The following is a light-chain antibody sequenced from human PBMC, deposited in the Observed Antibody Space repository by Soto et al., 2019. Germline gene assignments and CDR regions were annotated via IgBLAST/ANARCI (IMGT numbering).Light chain of an antibody. CDR3: LQDYHYPWT. V-gene: IGKV1-6*01. J-gene: IGKJ1*01. CDR1: QGIRND. CDR2: AAS. Sequence: AIQMTQSTSSLSASVGDRVTITCRASQGIRNDLGWYQQKPGKAPKLLIYAASSLQSGVPSRFSGSGSGTDFTLTILVLQPEEFATYYCLQDYHYPWTFGQGTKVEIK.